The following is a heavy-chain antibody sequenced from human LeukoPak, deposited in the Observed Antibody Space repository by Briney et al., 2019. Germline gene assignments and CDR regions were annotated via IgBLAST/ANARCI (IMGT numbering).Heavy chain of an antibody. CDR3: VRDGMRGGDFDY. Sequence: QAGGSLRLSCVASGFAFNRYWMIWVRQAPGKGLEWLANIKEDGGESYYVDSVRGRLTISRDNAKTSLYLQMDSLRAEDTAVYYCVRDGMRGGDFDYWGQGTLVTVSS. D-gene: IGHD1-26*01. J-gene: IGHJ4*02. CDR2: IKEDGGES. CDR1: GFAFNRYW. V-gene: IGHV3-7*01.